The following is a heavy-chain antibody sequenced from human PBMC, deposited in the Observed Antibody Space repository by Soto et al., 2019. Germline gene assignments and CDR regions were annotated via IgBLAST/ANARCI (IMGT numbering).Heavy chain of an antibody. CDR1: GGTFSSYA. CDR3: ATQVGATYFDY. CDR2: IIPIFGTA. D-gene: IGHD1-26*01. Sequence: ASVKVSCKASGGTFSSYAISWVRQAPGQGLEWMGGIIPIFGTANYAQKFQGRVTITADESTSTAYMELSSLRSEDTAVYYCATQVGATYFDYWGQGTLVTVSS. J-gene: IGHJ4*02. V-gene: IGHV1-69*13.